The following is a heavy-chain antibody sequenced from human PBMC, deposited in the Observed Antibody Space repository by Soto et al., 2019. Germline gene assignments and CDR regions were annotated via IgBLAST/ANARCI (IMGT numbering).Heavy chain of an antibody. CDR3: TTDSYSTIIIVRFDY. Sequence: GGSLRLSCAVSAFTFTNAWIYWVRQAPGKGLEWLGRIKSKAGGVTTDYAEPVKGRLASSRDDSNNMVYLQMNSLKIKDTAVYYCTTDSYSTIIIVRFDYWGHGTLVAVSS. CDR1: AFTFTNAW. J-gene: IGHJ4*01. CDR2: IKSKAGGVTT. D-gene: IGHD3-22*01. V-gene: IGHV3-15*07.